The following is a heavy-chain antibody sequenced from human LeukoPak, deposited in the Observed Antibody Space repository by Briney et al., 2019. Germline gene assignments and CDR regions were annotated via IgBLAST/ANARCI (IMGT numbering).Heavy chain of an antibody. CDR2: ISGGAGST. Sequence: GGSLRLTCAASAITFSTYAMSWVSQAPGKGLENVPVISGGAGSTYYADSVKGRFTISRDNSKNTLYLQMNSLRAEDTAVYYCAKAIWVAATSSWFSLDYWGQGTLVTVSS. CDR3: AKAIWVAATSSWFSLDY. V-gene: IGHV3-23*01. CDR1: AITFSTYA. J-gene: IGHJ4*02. D-gene: IGHD3-10*01.